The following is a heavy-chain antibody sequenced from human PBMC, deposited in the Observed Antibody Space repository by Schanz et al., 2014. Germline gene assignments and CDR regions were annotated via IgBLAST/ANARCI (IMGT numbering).Heavy chain of an antibody. J-gene: IGHJ4*02. Sequence: QVHLQESGPGLVKPSETLFVTCTVSGGSINNYFWTWIRQPAGKGLEWIGRIYSNGISHYNPSLKSRFTISVDTSKNQFTLKLSSVTAADTAVYYCARGPDSTSADVTRGRRRYYFDYWGQGTLVTVSS. CDR3: ARGPDSTSADVTRGRRRYYFDY. CDR2: IYSNGIS. CDR1: GGSINNYF. D-gene: IGHD6-13*01. V-gene: IGHV4-4*07.